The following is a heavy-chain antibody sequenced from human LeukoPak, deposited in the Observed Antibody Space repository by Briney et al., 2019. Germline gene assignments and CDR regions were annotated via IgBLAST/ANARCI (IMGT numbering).Heavy chain of an antibody. CDR1: GYTFTSYG. D-gene: IGHD3-22*01. CDR2: ISAYNGNT. V-gene: IGHV1-18*01. Sequence: ASVKVSCKASGYTFTSYGISWVRQAPGQGLEWMGWISAYNGNTNYAQKLQGRVTMTTDTSTSTAYTELRSLRSDDTAVYYCARVRSPPRAMIVVVIDYWGQGTLVTVSS. J-gene: IGHJ4*02. CDR3: ARVRSPPRAMIVVVIDY.